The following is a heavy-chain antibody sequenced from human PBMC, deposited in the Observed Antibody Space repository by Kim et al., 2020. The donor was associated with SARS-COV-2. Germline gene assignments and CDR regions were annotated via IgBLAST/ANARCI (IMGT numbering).Heavy chain of an antibody. CDR1: GFTFSNAW. J-gene: IGHJ4*02. Sequence: GGSLRLSCAASGFTFSNAWMSWVRQAPGKGLEWVGRIKSKTDGGTTDYAAPVKGRFTISRDDSKNTLYLQMNSLKTEDTAVYYCTTDSVAVAGNTGGGPPRVGRPIDYWGQGTLVTVSS. CDR2: IKSKTDGGTT. V-gene: IGHV3-15*01. D-gene: IGHD6-19*01. CDR3: TTDSVAVAGNTGGGPPRVGRPIDY.